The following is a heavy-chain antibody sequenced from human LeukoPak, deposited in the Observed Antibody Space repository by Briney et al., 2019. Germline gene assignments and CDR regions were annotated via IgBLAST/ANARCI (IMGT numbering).Heavy chain of an antibody. V-gene: IGHV4-34*01. CDR2: INHSGST. Sequence: SETLSLTCAVYGGSFSGYYWSWIRQPPGKGLEWIGGINHSGSTNYNPSLKSRVTISVDTSKNQFSLKLSSVTAADTAVYYCARFAGYCSGGSCLRTNWFDPWGQGTLVTVSS. CDR1: GGSFSGYY. D-gene: IGHD2-15*01. CDR3: ARFAGYCSGGSCLRTNWFDP. J-gene: IGHJ5*02.